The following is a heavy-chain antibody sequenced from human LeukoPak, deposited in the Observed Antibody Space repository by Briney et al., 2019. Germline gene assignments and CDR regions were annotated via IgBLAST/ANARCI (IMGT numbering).Heavy chain of an antibody. Sequence: ASVKVSCKASGGTFSSYAISWVRQAPGQGLEWMGRIIPIFGIANYAQKCQGRVTITADKSTSTAYMELSSLRSEDTAVYYCARGGYYDSSGYLFFDYWGQGTLVTVSS. CDR3: ARGGYYDSSGYLFFDY. CDR1: GGTFSSYA. CDR2: IIPIFGIA. D-gene: IGHD3-22*01. V-gene: IGHV1-69*04. J-gene: IGHJ4*02.